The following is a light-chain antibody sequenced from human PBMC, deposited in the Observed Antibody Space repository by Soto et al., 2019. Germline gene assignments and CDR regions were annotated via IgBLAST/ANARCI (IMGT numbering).Light chain of an antibody. CDR2: KAS. CDR3: QQYNSVSLLT. V-gene: IGKV1-5*03. Sequence: DIQMTQSPSTLSASVGDRVTLTCRASQSISTWLAWYQQKPGKAPKLLIYKASSLESGVPSRFSGSASGTEFTLTISSLQPDDFATYYCQQYNSVSLLTFGGGTKV. J-gene: IGKJ4*01. CDR1: QSISTW.